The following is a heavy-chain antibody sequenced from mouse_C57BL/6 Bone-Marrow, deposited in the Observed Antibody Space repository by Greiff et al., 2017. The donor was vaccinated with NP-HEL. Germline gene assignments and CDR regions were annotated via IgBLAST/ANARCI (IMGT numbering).Heavy chain of an antibody. Sequence: EVHLVESGGGLVKPGGSLKLSCAASGFTFSDYGMHWVRQAPEKGLEWVAYISSGSSTIYYADTVKGRFTISRDNAKNTLFLQMTSLRSEDTAMYYCANDGSSWAYWGQGTLVTVSA. CDR2: ISSGSSTI. D-gene: IGHD1-1*01. CDR1: GFTFSDYG. CDR3: ANDGSSWAY. J-gene: IGHJ3*01. V-gene: IGHV5-17*01.